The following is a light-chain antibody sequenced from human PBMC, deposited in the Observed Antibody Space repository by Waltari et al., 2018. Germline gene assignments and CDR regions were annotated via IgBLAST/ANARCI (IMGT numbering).Light chain of an antibody. CDR2: GAS. Sequence: EIVMTQSPATLSVSPGESATLPCRASRSISSDLAWYQQKPGQAPRLLIYGASTRATGIPARFSGSGSGTEFTLTISSLQSEDFAVYYCQQYNNWPPYTFGQGTKLEIK. CDR3: QQYNNWPPYT. V-gene: IGKV3-15*01. J-gene: IGKJ2*01. CDR1: RSISSD.